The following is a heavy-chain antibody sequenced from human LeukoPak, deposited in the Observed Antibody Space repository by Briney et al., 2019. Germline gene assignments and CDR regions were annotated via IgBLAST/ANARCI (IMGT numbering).Heavy chain of an antibody. CDR2: IKSKTDGGTT. J-gene: IGHJ6*02. CDR3: TTDLSPPDQTDYGDYFRYYGMDV. CDR1: GFTFSSYS. Sequence: GGSLRLSCAASGFTFSSYSMNWVRQAPGKGLEWVGRIKSKTDGGTTDYAAPVKGRFTISRDDSKNTLYLQMNSLKTEDTAVYYCTTDLSPPDQTDYGDYFRYYGMDVWGQGTTVTVSS. V-gene: IGHV3-15*01. D-gene: IGHD4-17*01.